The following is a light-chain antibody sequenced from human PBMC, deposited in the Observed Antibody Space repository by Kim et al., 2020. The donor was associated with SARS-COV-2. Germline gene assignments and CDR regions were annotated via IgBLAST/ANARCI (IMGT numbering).Light chain of an antibody. V-gene: IGLV1-44*01. Sequence: GAWVSMLTSGSRSNLGTHTVNGYLQLPGRAPKLLIYGIHERPSGFPDRFSGSKSGTSASLAISGLQSEDEADYYCSVWDDSVNGVVFGGGTQLTVL. J-gene: IGLJ7*01. CDR1: RSNLGTHT. CDR3: SVWDDSVNGVV. CDR2: GIH.